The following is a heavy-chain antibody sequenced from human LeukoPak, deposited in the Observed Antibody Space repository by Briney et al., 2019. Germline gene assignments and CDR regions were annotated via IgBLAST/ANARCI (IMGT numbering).Heavy chain of an antibody. CDR1: GDSVSSNSAA. J-gene: IGHJ6*03. V-gene: IGHV6-1*01. CDR2: TYYRSKWYN. D-gene: IGHD3-22*01. CDR3: AASTYYYDSSGYYRGYYYYYYMDV. Sequence: KTSQTLSLTCAISGDSVSSNSAAWNWIRQSPSRGLEWLGRTYYRSKWYNDYAVSVKSRITINPDTSKNQFSLQLNSVTPEDTAVYYCAASTYYYDSSGYYRGYYYYYYMDVWGKGTTVTISS.